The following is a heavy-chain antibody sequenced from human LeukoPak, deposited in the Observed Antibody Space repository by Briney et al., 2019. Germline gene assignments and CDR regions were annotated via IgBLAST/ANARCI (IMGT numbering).Heavy chain of an antibody. CDR3: ARGCSGSRCYTGWYFDL. CDR1: GYTFTDSE. J-gene: IGHJ2*01. Sequence: ASVKVSCKASGYTFTDSEINWVRQAPGQGLEWMGWMNPNSGDTGYAQKFQGRVTMTKNTSISTAYMELSSLRSEDTAVFFCARGCSGSRCYTGWYFDLWGRGTLVTVSS. V-gene: IGHV1-8*01. CDR2: MNPNSGDT. D-gene: IGHD2-2*02.